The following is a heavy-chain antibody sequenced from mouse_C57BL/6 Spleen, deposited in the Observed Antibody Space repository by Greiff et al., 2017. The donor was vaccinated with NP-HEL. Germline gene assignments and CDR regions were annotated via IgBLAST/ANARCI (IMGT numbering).Heavy chain of an antibody. CDR1: GFTFSDYY. CDR3: ARAPLESSGLLDY. J-gene: IGHJ2*01. CDR2: INYDGSST. Sequence: EVELVESEGGLVQPGSSMKLSCTASGFTFSDYYMAWVRQAPEKGLEWVANINYDGSSTYYLDSLKSRFIISRDNAKNILYLQMSSLKSEDTATYYGARAPLESSGLLDYWGQGTTLTVSS. V-gene: IGHV5-16*01. D-gene: IGHD3-2*02.